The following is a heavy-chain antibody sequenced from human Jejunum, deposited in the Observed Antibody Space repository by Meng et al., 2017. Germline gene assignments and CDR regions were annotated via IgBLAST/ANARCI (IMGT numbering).Heavy chain of an antibody. D-gene: IGHD6-13*01. Sequence: RVVESGGGLVQPGGSLRLSCGGSGFSLRTYWMNWVRQVPGKGLVWVSNINGDGTNTKYADSVKGRFIISGDNAKNTLYLQMNSLRAEDTAVYYCARYSRSTCFDIWGQGTMVTVAS. V-gene: IGHV3-74*03. CDR2: INGDGTNT. CDR3: ARYSRSTCFDI. CDR1: GFSLRTYW. J-gene: IGHJ3*02.